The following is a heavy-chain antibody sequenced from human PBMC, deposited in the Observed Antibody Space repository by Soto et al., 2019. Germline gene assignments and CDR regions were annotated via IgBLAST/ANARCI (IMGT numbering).Heavy chain of an antibody. CDR1: GFTFCDYY. Sequence: PGGSLRLSCAASGFTFCDYYMNWVRQAPGKGLEWVSSISSSTIYYADSVKGRFTISRDNAKNSLYLQMNSLRAEDTAVYYCARDRRITIFGDYFCYSDMDVWGQGTTVTVSS. V-gene: IGHV3-11*04. J-gene: IGHJ6*02. CDR2: ISSSTI. CDR3: ARDRRITIFGDYFCYSDMDV. D-gene: IGHD3-3*01.